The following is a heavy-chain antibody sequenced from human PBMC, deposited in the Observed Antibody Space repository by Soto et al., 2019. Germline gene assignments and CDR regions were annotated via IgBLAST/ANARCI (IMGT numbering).Heavy chain of an antibody. Sequence: GSLRLSCAASGFTFSSYGLHWVRQAPGKGLEWVAVISYDGSNKYYADSVKGRFTISRDNSKNTLYLQMDSLRAEDTAVYYCANAYYDILGYMDVWGKGTTVTVSS. CDR3: ANAYYDILGYMDV. D-gene: IGHD3-9*01. J-gene: IGHJ6*03. CDR2: ISYDGSNK. V-gene: IGHV3-30*18. CDR1: GFTFSSYG.